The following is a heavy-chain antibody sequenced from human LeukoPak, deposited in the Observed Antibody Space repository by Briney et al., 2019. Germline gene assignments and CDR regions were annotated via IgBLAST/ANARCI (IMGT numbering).Heavy chain of an antibody. Sequence: GGSLRLSCAASGFTVSSNYMSWVRQAPGKGLEWVSVIYSGGSTYYADSVKGRFTISRDNAKNSLYLQMNSLRAEDTAVYYCARMDLRMARYFDYWGQGTLVTVSS. CDR3: ARMDLRMARYFDY. D-gene: IGHD5-24*01. V-gene: IGHV3-53*01. J-gene: IGHJ4*02. CDR2: IYSGGST. CDR1: GFTVSSNY.